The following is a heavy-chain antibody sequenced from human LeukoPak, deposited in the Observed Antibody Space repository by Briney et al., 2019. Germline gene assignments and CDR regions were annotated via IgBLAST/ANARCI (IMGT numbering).Heavy chain of an antibody. J-gene: IGHJ5*02. CDR1: GFSLSTSGVG. CDR2: IYWNDDK. V-gene: IGHV2-5*01. CDR3: AHSRPFITIFGVVKNWFDP. D-gene: IGHD3-3*01. Sequence: SGPTLVNPTQTLTLTCTFSGFSLSTSGVGVGWIRQPPGKALEWLALIYWNDDKRYSPSLKSRLTITKDTSKNQVVLTMTNMDPVDTATYYCAHSRPFITIFGVVKNWFDPWGQGTLVTVSS.